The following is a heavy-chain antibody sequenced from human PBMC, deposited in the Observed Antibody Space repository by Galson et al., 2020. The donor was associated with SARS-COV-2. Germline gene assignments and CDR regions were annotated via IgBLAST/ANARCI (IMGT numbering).Heavy chain of an antibody. V-gene: IGHV4-34*01. CDR1: GGSFNGFY. Sequence: SETLSLTCAVYGGSFNGFYWTWIRQPPGKGLEWIGEINHSGSTNCNPSLKSRLTISIDTSKNQFSLKLRSVTAADTAVYYCAPGWGGDSRGLGGYWGQGVLVTVSS. CDR2: INHSGST. CDR3: APGWGGDSRGLGGY. J-gene: IGHJ4*02. D-gene: IGHD2-21*01.